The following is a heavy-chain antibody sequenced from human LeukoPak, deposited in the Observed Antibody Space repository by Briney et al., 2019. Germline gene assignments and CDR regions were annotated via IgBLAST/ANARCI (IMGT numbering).Heavy chain of an antibody. Sequence: GGSLRLSCAASGFTFSDYYMSWIRQAPGKGLEWISYITGNSGTIYYADSVKGRFTISRDNAKDSLYLQMNSLRAEDTAVYYCVRREVGAHPFDYWGQGTLVTVSS. J-gene: IGHJ4*02. CDR3: VRREVGAHPFDY. V-gene: IGHV3-11*04. CDR2: ITGNSGTI. D-gene: IGHD1-26*01. CDR1: GFTFSDYY.